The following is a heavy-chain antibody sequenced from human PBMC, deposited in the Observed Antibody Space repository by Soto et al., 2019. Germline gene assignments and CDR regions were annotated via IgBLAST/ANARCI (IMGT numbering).Heavy chain of an antibody. V-gene: IGHV7-4-1*01. D-gene: IGHD1-26*01. CDR3: ASQGAMGPYYYYGMDV. CDR1: GYTFTSYA. J-gene: IGHJ6*02. Sequence: ASVKVSCKASGYTFTSYAMNWVRQAPGQGLEWMGWINTNTGNPTYAQGFTGRFVFSLDTSVSTAYLQICSLKAEDTAVYYCASQGAMGPYYYYGMDVWGQGTTVTVS. CDR2: INTNTGNP.